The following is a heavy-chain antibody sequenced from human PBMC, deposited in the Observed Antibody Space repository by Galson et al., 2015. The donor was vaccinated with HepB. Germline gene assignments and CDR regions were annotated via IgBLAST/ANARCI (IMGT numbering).Heavy chain of an antibody. J-gene: IGHJ3*02. D-gene: IGHD2-8*01. V-gene: IGHV3-23*01. CDR2: ISGSGGST. CDR1: GFTFSSYA. Sequence: SLRLSCAASGFTFSSYAMSWVRQAPGKGLEWVSAISGSGGSTYYADSVKGRFTISRDNSKNTLYLQMNSLRAEDTAVYYCATRNTLLMVYAIYAFDIWGQGTMVTVSS. CDR3: ATRNTLLMVYAIYAFDI.